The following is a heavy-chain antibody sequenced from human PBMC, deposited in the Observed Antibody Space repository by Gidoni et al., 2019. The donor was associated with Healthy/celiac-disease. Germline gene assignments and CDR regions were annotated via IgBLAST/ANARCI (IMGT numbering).Heavy chain of an antibody. CDR1: GFTFGDYA. CDR3: TRVGITMVRGVIPSFNWFDP. D-gene: IGHD3-10*01. V-gene: IGHV3-49*05. J-gene: IGHJ5*02. Sequence: EVQLVESGGGLVKPGRSLRLYCTASGFTFGDYAMSWFRQAPGKGLEWVGFIRSKAYGGTTEYAASVKGRFTISRDDSKSIAYLQMNSLKTEDTAVYYCTRVGITMVRGVIPSFNWFDPWGQGTLVTVSS. CDR2: IRSKAYGGTT.